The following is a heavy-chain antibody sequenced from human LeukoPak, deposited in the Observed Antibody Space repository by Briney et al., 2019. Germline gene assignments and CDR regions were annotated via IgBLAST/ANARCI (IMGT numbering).Heavy chain of an antibody. CDR2: IYYSGST. Sequence: SETLSLTCTVSGGSISSYYWSWIRQPPGKGLEWIGYIYYSGSTNYNPSLKSRVTISVDTSKNKFSLKLNSVTAADTAVYYCAREQGSGYDLDYWGQGTLVTVSS. D-gene: IGHD5-12*01. CDR1: GGSISSYY. CDR3: AREQGSGYDLDY. J-gene: IGHJ4*02. V-gene: IGHV4-59*01.